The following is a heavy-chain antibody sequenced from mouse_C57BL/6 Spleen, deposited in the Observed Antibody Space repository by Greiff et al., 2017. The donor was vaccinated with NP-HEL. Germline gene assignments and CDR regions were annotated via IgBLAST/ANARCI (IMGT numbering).Heavy chain of an antibody. CDR3: AREYYGNPDYYAMDY. D-gene: IGHD2-1*01. CDR1: GYSITSGYY. V-gene: IGHV3-6*01. Sequence: EVKLMESGPGLVKPSQSLSLTCSVTGYSITSGYYWNWIRQFPGNKLEWMGYISYDGSNNYNPSLKNRISITRDTSKNQFFLKLNSVTTEDTATYYCAREYYGNPDYYAMDYWGQGTSVTVSS. J-gene: IGHJ4*01. CDR2: ISYDGSN.